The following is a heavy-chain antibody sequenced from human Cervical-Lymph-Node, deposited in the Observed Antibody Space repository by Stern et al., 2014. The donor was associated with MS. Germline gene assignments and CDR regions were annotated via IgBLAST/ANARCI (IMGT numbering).Heavy chain of an antibody. CDR3: SISGVSPGVPSWFDP. V-gene: IGHV1-69*01. CDR2: ISPIFGTA. J-gene: IGHJ5*02. Sequence: VQLVESGAELKKPGYSVTVSCKASGGTFSTYGISWVRQAPGQGLAWMGGISPIFGTANYAQKFQGRVTITADESTSTAYMELRSLRSEDTALYYCSISGVSPGVPSWFDPWGQGTLVTVSS. CDR1: GGTFSTYG. D-gene: IGHD2-8*01.